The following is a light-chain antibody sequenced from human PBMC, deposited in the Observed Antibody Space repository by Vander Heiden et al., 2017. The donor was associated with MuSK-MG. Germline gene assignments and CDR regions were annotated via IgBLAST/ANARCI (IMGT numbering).Light chain of an antibody. CDR1: QSVSSL. Sequence: IQMTQSPSSLSASVGDRVTITCRASQSVSSLLNWYQQKPGKAPNLLIYAASTLQSGVPSRFSGSGSGTDFHLTINSLQPEDFAIYYCQQSYTVPWTFGQGTKVEIK. CDR2: AAS. J-gene: IGKJ1*01. V-gene: IGKV1-39*01. CDR3: QQSYTVPWT.